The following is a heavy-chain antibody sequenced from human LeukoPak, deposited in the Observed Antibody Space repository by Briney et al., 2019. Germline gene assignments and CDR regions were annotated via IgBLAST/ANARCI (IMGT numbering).Heavy chain of an antibody. CDR1: GFTFSSYA. V-gene: IGHV3-21*04. CDR3: AKDPLTMVRGVITYFDY. Sequence: PGGSLRLSCAASGFTFSSYAMGWVRQAPGKGLEWVSSISSSSSYIYYADSVKGRFTISRDNAKNSLYLQMNSLRAEDTAVYYCAKDPLTMVRGVITYFDYWGQGTLVTVSS. J-gene: IGHJ4*02. D-gene: IGHD3-10*01. CDR2: ISSSSSYI.